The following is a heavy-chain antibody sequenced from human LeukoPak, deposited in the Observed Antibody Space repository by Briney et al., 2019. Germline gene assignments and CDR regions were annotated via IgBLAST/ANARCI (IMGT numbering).Heavy chain of an antibody. V-gene: IGHV4-59*08. D-gene: IGHD2-2*02. CDR3: ARRYTASPGERFDY. CDR2: IYHSGST. Sequence: SETLSLTCTVSGGSFSNFFYWTWIRQPPGKVLEWIGYIYHSGSTNYNPSLHSRVTISLDTSENQFSLMLRSLTAADTAVYYCARRYTASPGERFDYWGPGTLVTVSS. CDR1: GGSFSNFFY. J-gene: IGHJ4*02.